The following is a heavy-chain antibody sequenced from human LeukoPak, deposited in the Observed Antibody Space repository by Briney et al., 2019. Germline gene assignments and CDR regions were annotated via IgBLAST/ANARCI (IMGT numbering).Heavy chain of an antibody. CDR2: INPNSGGT. Sequence: ASVKVSCKASGYTFTGYYMHWVRQAPGQGLEWMGWINPNSGGTNYAQKFQGRVTMTRDTSISTAYMELSRLRSDDTAVYYCARAGDGFWSGHSHYYFDYWGQGTLVTVSS. D-gene: IGHD3-3*01. J-gene: IGHJ4*02. V-gene: IGHV1-2*02. CDR3: ARAGDGFWSGHSHYYFDY. CDR1: GYTFTGYY.